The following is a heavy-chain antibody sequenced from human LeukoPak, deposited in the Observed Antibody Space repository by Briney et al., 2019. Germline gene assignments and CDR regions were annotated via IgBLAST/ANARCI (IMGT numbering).Heavy chain of an antibody. CDR3: ARDYDFWSGSNWFDP. V-gene: IGHV4-59*01. J-gene: IGHJ5*02. D-gene: IGHD3-3*01. Sequence: SETLSLTCTVSGGSISSYYWSWVRRPPGKGLGWIGYIYYSGSTNYNPSLRSRVTISVDTSKNQFSLKLSSVTAADTAVYYCARDYDFWSGSNWFDPWGQGTLVTVSS. CDR1: GGSISSYY. CDR2: IYYSGST.